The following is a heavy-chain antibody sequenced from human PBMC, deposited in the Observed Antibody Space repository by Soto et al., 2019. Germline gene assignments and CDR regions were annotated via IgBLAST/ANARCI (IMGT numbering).Heavy chain of an antibody. CDR1: GFTFSSYG. Sequence: PGGSLRLSCAASGFTFSSYGMNWVRQAPGKGLEWVSYISSSGSTIYCADSVKGRFTISRDNAKNSLYLQMNSLRAEDTAVYYCASLMYYYYGMDVWGQGTTVTVSS. D-gene: IGHD2-8*01. V-gene: IGHV3-48*03. CDR2: ISSSGSTI. J-gene: IGHJ6*02. CDR3: ASLMYYYYGMDV.